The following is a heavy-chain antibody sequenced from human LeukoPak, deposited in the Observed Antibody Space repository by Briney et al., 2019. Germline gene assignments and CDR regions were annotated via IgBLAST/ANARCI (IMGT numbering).Heavy chain of an antibody. D-gene: IGHD3-10*01. J-gene: IGHJ4*02. CDR1: GFTFSSYW. V-gene: IGHV3-74*01. Sequence: GGSLRLSCAASGFTFSSYWMDWVRQAPGKGLEWVSRINTDGSRTDYADSVKGRFTISRDNAKNTLYLQMNSLRAEDTAVYSFSRDRPAVRGDYWGQATLVTVSS. CDR2: INTDGSRT. CDR3: SRDRPAVRGDY.